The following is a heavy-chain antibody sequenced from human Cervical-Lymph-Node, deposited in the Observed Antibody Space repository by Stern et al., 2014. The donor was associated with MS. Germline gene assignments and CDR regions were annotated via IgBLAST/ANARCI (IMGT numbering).Heavy chain of an antibody. CDR2: IIPIFGTT. J-gene: IGHJ6*02. D-gene: IGHD2-8*01. V-gene: IGHV1-69*01. Sequence: VQLVQSGAEVKKPGSSVTVSCKASGDTLSNFAISWVRQAPGQGLEWLGGIIPIFGTTHYAQNFQDRITITADQSTGTAYMDLSSLRPEDTAVYYCARDNDDHGMDVWGQGTTITVSS. CDR3: ARDNDDHGMDV. CDR1: GDTLSNFA.